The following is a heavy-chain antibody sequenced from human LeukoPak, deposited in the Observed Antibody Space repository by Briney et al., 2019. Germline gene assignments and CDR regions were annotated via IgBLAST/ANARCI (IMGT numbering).Heavy chain of an antibody. D-gene: IGHD3-3*01. V-gene: IGHV3-7*01. CDR1: GFTFSSYW. Sequence: GGSLRLSCAASGFTFSSYWMSWVRQAPGKGLEWVANIKQDGSEKYYVDSVKGRFTISRDNAKNSLYLQMNSLRAEDTAVYYCASQNYDFWSGFGVYFDHWGQGTLVTVSS. CDR3: ASQNYDFWSGFGVYFDH. CDR2: IKQDGSEK. J-gene: IGHJ4*02.